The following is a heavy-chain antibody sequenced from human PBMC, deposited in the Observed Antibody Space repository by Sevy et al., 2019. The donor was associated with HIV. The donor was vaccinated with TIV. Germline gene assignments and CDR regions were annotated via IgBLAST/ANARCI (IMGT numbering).Heavy chain of an antibody. V-gene: IGHV4-59*01. Sequence: SETLSLTCTVSGGSISSYYWSWIRQPPGKGLEWIGYIYYSGSTNYNPSLKSRVTISVDTSKNQFSLKLSSVTAADTAVYYCARESIVATIAGGYFDYWGQGTLVTVSS. CDR3: ARESIVATIAGGYFDY. CDR2: IYYSGST. CDR1: GGSISSYY. J-gene: IGHJ4*02. D-gene: IGHD5-12*01.